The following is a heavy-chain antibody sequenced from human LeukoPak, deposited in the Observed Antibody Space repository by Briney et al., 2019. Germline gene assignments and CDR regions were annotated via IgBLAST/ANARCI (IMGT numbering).Heavy chain of an antibody. Sequence: GGSLRLSCAASGFTFSSYAMSWVRQAPGKGLEWVSAISGSGGSTYYADSVKGRFTISRDNSKNTLYLQMNSLRAEDTAVYYCARDWERGYYDFWSGWSDAFDIWGQGTMVTVSS. CDR1: GFTFSSYA. CDR2: ISGSGGST. J-gene: IGHJ3*02. V-gene: IGHV3-23*01. D-gene: IGHD3-3*01. CDR3: ARDWERGYYDFWSGWSDAFDI.